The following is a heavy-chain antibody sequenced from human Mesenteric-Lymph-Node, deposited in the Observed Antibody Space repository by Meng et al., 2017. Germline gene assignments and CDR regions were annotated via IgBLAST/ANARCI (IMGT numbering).Heavy chain of an antibody. CDR3: ARGNQWLDGSEYFHH. D-gene: IGHD6-19*01. CDR1: GYTFTTYD. CDR2: MNPNSGNT. J-gene: IGHJ1*01. Sequence: ASVKVSCKASGYTFTTYDINWVRQATGQGLEWMGWMNPNSGNTGYAQKFQGRLTMTRNTSISTAYMELSSLRSEDTAVYYCARGNQWLDGSEYFHHWGQGNLVTVSS. V-gene: IGHV1-8*01.